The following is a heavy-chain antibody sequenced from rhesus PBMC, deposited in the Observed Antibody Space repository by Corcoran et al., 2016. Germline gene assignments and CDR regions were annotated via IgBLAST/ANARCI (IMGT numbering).Heavy chain of an antibody. V-gene: IGHV4-106*01. CDR2: IYGSGGGT. CDR3: ARGAGSNYGNDDFDY. CDR1: GGSISHPYY. D-gene: IGHD4-29*01. J-gene: IGHJ4*01. Sequence: QVQLHESGPGLVKPSETLSLTCAVSGGSISHPYYLRWIRPPPGQVLEWIGYIYGSGGGTNYNPSLKNRFTSSIDTSKNQFSLKLSSVTAADTAVYYCARGAGSNYGNDDFDYWGQGVLVTVSS.